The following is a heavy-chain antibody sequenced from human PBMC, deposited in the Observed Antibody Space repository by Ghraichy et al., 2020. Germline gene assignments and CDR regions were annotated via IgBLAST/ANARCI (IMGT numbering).Heavy chain of an antibody. J-gene: IGHJ6*03. CDR3: ARGAFALEWLSNSNYYYYYYMDV. CDR2: INHSGST. D-gene: IGHD3-3*01. V-gene: IGHV4-34*01. Sequence: SQTLSLTCAVYGGSFSGYYWSWIRQPPGKGLEWIGEINHSGSTNYNPSLKSRVTISVDTSKNQFSLKLSSVTAADTAVYYCARGAFALEWLSNSNYYYYYYMDVWGKGTTVTVS. CDR1: GGSFSGYY.